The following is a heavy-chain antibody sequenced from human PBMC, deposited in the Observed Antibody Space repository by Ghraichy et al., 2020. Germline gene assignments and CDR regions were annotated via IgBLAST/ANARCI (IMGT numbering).Heavy chain of an antibody. CDR1: GGSISSYY. CDR2: IYYSGST. J-gene: IGHJ6*02. V-gene: IGHV4-59*01. Sequence: SETLSLTCTVSGGSISSYYWSWIRQPPGKGLEWIGYIYYSGSTNYNPSLKSRVTISVDTSKNQFSLKLSSVTAADTAVYYCARFTVVSGYYYYGMDVSGQGTTVTVSS. D-gene: IGHD4-23*01. CDR3: ARFTVVSGYYYYGMDV.